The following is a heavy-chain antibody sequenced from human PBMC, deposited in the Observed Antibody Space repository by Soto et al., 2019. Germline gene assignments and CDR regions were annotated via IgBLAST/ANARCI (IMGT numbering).Heavy chain of an antibody. D-gene: IGHD2-2*01. CDR1: GYTFTSYA. CDR3: ASTPRLYCSSTSCYLEGYYYMDV. J-gene: IGHJ6*03. V-gene: IGHV1-3*01. CDR2: INAGNGNT. Sequence: ASVKVSCKASGYTFTSYAMHWVRQAPGQRLEWMGWINAGNGNTKYSQKFQGRVTITRDTSASTAYMELSSLRSEDTAVYYCASTPRLYCSSTSCYLEGYYYMDVWGKGTTVTVSS.